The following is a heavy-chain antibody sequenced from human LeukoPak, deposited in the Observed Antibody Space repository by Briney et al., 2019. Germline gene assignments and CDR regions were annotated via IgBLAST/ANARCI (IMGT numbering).Heavy chain of an antibody. D-gene: IGHD6-13*01. J-gene: IGHJ4*02. CDR1: EFIFSGYW. V-gene: IGHV3-7*01. Sequence: QSGGSLRLSCAASEFIFSGYWMNWVRQAPGKGLEWVANIKQDGSEKQYVDSVRGRFTISRDNAKNSLYLQMNSLRVEDKAVYYCARDGFVGAADYWGQGTLVTVSS. CDR2: IKQDGSEK. CDR3: ARDGFVGAADY.